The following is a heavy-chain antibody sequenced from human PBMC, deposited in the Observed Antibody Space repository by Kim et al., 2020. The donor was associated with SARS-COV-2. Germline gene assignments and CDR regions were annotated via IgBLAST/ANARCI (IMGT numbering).Heavy chain of an antibody. CDR1: GFAFDTYW. V-gene: IGHV3-7*01. CDR3: ARVRARRGYDIVAGHHNPGPRDM. D-gene: IGHD3-9*01. J-gene: IGHJ3*02. CDR2: IQEDGSET. Sequence: GGSLRLSCSASGFAFDTYWVTCVRQAPGKGLEWVANIQEDGSETFYVDSVMCRFTISRDNAKNSLYLHMNSLIAEDRAVYYCARVRARRGYDIVAGHHNPGPRDMWGQGTMVTVSS.